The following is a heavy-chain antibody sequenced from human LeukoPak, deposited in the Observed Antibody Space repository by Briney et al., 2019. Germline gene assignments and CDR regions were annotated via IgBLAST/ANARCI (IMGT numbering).Heavy chain of an antibody. CDR3: ARRGYCSGGSCYGRRSFYYYMDV. Sequence: SVKVSCKASGGTFSSYAISWVRQAPGQGREWMGGIIPIFGTANYAQKFQGRVTITADESTSTAYMELSSLRAEDTAVYYCARRGYCSGGSCYGRRSFYYYMDVWGKGTTVTVSS. J-gene: IGHJ6*03. V-gene: IGHV1-69*13. D-gene: IGHD2-15*01. CDR1: GGTFSSYA. CDR2: IIPIFGTA.